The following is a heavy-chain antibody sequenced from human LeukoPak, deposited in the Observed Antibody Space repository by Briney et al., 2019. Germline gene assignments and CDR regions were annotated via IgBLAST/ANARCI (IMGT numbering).Heavy chain of an antibody. J-gene: IGHJ4*02. CDR3: ATHYYDSSGYYSPDY. CDR2: ISYDGSNK. V-gene: IGHV3-30*04. D-gene: IGHD3-22*01. Sequence: GGSLRLSCAASGFTFSSYAMHWVRQAPGKGLEWVAVISYDGSNKYYADSVKGRFTISRDNSKNTLYLQMNSLRAEDTAVYYCATHYYDSSGYYSPDYWGQGTLVTVSS. CDR1: GFTFSSYA.